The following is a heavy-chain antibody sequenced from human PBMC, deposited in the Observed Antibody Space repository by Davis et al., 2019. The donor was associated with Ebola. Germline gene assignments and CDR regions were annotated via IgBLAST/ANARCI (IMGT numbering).Heavy chain of an antibody. J-gene: IGHJ5*02. CDR1: AYTFTSYG. CDR2: ISAYNGNT. V-gene: IGHV1-18*01. D-gene: IGHD3-10*01. Sequence: ASALVSSKASAYTFTSYGISWVLQAPGQGLEWMGWISAYNGNTNYAQKLQGRVTMTTDTSTSTAYMELRSLRSDDTAVYYCARGITMVRGRDWFDPWGQGTLVTVSS. CDR3: ARGITMVRGRDWFDP.